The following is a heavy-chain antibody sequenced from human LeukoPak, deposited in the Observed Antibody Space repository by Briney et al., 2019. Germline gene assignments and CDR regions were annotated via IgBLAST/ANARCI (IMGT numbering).Heavy chain of an antibody. CDR2: INSDGSST. J-gene: IGHJ4*02. V-gene: IGHV3-74*01. D-gene: IGHD2-21*02. CDR1: GFTFNIYW. Sequence: GRSLRLSCVAYGFTFNIYWIHWVRQAPGKGLVWVSLINSDGSSTIYADSVKGRFTISRDNAEDTVYLQMNSLRAEDTAVYYCAREVVLTGSSVFDSWGQGTVVTVSS. CDR3: AREVVLTGSSVFDS.